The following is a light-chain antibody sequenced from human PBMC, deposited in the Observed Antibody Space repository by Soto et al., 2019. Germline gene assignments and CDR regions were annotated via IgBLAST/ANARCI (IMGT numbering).Light chain of an antibody. V-gene: IGKV3-11*01. Sequence: EIVLTQSPATLSLSPGEIATLSFRASQSVRRYLAWYQQKPGQAPRLLTYDASTRATGIPARFSGSGSETDFTLTITSLEPEDFAVYYCQQRNNWPPITFGQGTRLEIK. CDR1: QSVRRY. CDR2: DAS. CDR3: QQRNNWPPIT. J-gene: IGKJ5*01.